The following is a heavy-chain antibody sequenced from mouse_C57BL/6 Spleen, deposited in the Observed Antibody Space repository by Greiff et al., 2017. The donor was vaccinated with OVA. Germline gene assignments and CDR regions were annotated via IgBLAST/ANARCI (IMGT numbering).Heavy chain of an antibody. CDR3: ARSGTTVVHDY. V-gene: IGHV1-69*01. J-gene: IGHJ2*01. Sequence: QVQLQQPGAELVMPGASVKLSCKASGYTFTSYWMHWVQQRPGQGLEWIGEIDPSDSYTNYNQKFKGKSTLTVDKSSSTAYMQLSSLTSEDSAVYYCARSGTTVVHDYWGQGTTLTVSS. CDR2: IDPSDSYT. CDR1: GYTFTSYW. D-gene: IGHD1-1*01.